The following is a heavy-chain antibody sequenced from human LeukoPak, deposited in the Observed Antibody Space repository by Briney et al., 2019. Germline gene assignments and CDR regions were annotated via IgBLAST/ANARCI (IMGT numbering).Heavy chain of an antibody. V-gene: IGHV3-30*02. Sequence: GGSLRLSCAASGFTFSSYGMHWVRQAPGKGLEWVAFIRYDGSNKYYADSVKGRFTISRDNSKNTLYLQMNSLRAEDTAVYYCAKGGTDYYYYYMDVWGKGTTVTVSS. CDR2: IRYDGSNK. J-gene: IGHJ6*03. CDR3: AKGGTDYYYYYMDV. CDR1: GFTFSSYG. D-gene: IGHD2-15*01.